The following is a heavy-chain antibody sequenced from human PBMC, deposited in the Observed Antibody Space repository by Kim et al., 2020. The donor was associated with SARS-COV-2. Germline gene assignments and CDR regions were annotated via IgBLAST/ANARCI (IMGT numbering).Heavy chain of an antibody. D-gene: IGHD2-15*01. Sequence: KFQGSVTITADESTSTAYMELSSLRSEDTAVYYCARAGSFSFQPVSRFDPWGQGTLVTVSS. J-gene: IGHJ5*02. CDR3: ARAGSFSFQPVSRFDP. V-gene: IGHV1-69*01.